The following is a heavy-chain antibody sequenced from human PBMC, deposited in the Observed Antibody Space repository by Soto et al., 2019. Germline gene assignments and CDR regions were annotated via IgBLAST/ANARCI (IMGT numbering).Heavy chain of an antibody. D-gene: IGHD6-6*01. CDR3: AKEGHRNSPIAALFIYYYYGMDV. J-gene: IGHJ6*02. V-gene: IGHV3-30*18. CDR1: GFTFSSYG. CDR2: ISYDGSNK. Sequence: LRLSCAASGFTFSSYGMHWVRQAPGKGLEWVAVISYDGSNKYYADSVKGRFTISRDNSKNTLYLQMNSLRAEDTAVYYCAKEGHRNSPIAALFIYYYYGMDVWGQGTTVTVSS.